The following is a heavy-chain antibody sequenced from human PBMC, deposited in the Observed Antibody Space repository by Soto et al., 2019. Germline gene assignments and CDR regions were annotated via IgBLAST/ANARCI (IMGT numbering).Heavy chain of an antibody. D-gene: IGHD1-26*01. CDR1: GYTFTSYY. V-gene: IGHV1-46*01. CDR3: ARVDTSMGATCVSY. CDR2: INPSGGST. J-gene: IGHJ4*02. Sequence: ASVKVSCKASGYTFTSYYMHWVRQAPGQGLEWMGIINPSGGSTSYAQKFQGRVTMTRDTSKNQFSLKLSSVTAADTAVYYCARVDTSMGATCVSYWGQGTLVTVSS.